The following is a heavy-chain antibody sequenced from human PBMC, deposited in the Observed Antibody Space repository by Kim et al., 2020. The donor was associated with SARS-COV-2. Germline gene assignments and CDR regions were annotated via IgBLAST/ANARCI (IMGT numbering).Heavy chain of an antibody. CDR1: GFTFSGSP. CDR3: TTIPATPFAFWDAFDI. D-gene: IGHD3-3*01. Sequence: GGSLRLSCAASGFTFSGSPLHWVRQASGKGLEWVGRIRSKANSYATGYAASVKGRFTISRDDSKNTAYLEMRGLKTEDTALYFCTTIPATPFAFWDAFDIWGQRAMGTVSS. CDR2: IRSKANSYAT. V-gene: IGHV3-73*01. J-gene: IGHJ3*02.